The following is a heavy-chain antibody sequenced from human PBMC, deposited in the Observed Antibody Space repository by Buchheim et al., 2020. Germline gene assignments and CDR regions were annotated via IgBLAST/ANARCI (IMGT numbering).Heavy chain of an antibody. CDR3: AKGVFGEPRGYFDY. CDR1: GFTFSSYA. V-gene: IGHV3-30-3*01. J-gene: IGHJ4*02. D-gene: IGHD3-10*02. Sequence: QVQLVESGGGVVQPGRSLRLSCAASGFTFSSYAMHWVRQAPGKGLEWVAVISYDGSNKYYADSVKGRFTISRDNSKNTLYLQMNSLRAEDTAVYYCAKGVFGEPRGYFDYWGQGTL. CDR2: ISYDGSNK.